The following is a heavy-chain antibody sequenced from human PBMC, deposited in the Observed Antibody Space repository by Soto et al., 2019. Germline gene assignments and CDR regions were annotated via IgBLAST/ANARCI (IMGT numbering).Heavy chain of an antibody. CDR3: ARVRLSIAVNDALDV. D-gene: IGHD3-3*02. CDR2: MTYDGATE. V-gene: IGHV3-30*14. J-gene: IGHJ3*01. CDR1: GFTFTDYV. Sequence: ESGGGVAQPGRSLRLSCAASGFTFTDYVIHWVRQPAGKGLEWVASMTYDGATEYYADSVKGRFTMSRDNSKRTVSLQMNSLTPEDTAVYYCARVRLSIAVNDALDVWGQGTTVTVSS.